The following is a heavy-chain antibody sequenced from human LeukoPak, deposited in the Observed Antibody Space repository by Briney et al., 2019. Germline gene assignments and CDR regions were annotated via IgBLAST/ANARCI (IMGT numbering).Heavy chain of an antibody. J-gene: IGHJ4*02. V-gene: IGHV3-48*03. D-gene: IGHD3-10*01. CDR3: ARDWVPTMVRGFAY. Sequence: PGGSLRLSCAASGFTFSTYEMNWVRQAPGKGLEWVSCITSSGIGIYYADSVKGRFTISRDNAKNSLYLQMNSLRAEDTAVYYCARDWVPTMVRGFAYWGQGILVTVSS. CDR2: ITSSGIGI. CDR1: GFTFSTYE.